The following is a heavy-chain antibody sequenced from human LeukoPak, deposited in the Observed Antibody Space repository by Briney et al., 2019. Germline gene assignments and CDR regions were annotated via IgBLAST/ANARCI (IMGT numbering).Heavy chain of an antibody. CDR2: IYYSGST. CDR3: ARNLTPSGRFLH. Sequence: PSETPSLTCTVSGGSISSYYWSWIRQPPGKGLEWIGYIYYSGSTNYNPSLKSRVTISVDTSKNQFSLKLSSVTAADTAVYYCARNLTPSGRFLHWGQGTLVTVSS. CDR1: GGSISSYY. V-gene: IGHV4-59*01. J-gene: IGHJ4*02. D-gene: IGHD1-26*01.